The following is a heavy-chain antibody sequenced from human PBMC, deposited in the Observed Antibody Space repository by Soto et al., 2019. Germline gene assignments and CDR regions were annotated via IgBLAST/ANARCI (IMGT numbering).Heavy chain of an antibody. CDR1: GGTFSSYA. CDR2: IIPIFGTA. V-gene: IGHV1-69*13. Sequence: GASVKVSCKASGGTFSSYAISWVRQAPGQGLEWMGGIIPIFGTANYAQKFQGRVTITADESTSTAYMELSSLRSEDTAVYYCASGGGLTGTTIYYYYYTDFWGHGTTITVSS. D-gene: IGHD1-7*01. CDR3: ASGGGLTGTTIYYYYYTDF. J-gene: IGHJ6*02.